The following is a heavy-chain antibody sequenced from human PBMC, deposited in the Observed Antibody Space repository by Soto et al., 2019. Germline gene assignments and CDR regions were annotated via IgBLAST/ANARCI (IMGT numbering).Heavy chain of an antibody. V-gene: IGHV3-7*03. CDR2: IKEDGSEK. CDR1: GFAFSSSW. Sequence: GGSLRLSCAASGFAFSSSWMSWVRQAPGKGLEWVANIKEDGSEKDYVDPVKGRFTITRDNAKNSLYLQMNNLRAEDTAVYFCTRKRFGMDVWGQGTTVTVSS. CDR3: TRKRFGMDV. J-gene: IGHJ6*02.